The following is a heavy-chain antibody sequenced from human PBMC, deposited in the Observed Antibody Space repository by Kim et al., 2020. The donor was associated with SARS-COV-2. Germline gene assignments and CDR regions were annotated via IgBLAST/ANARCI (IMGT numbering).Heavy chain of an antibody. CDR1: GGSISSSSYY. Sequence: SETLSLTCSVSGGSISSSSYYWGWIRQPPGKGLEWIGNIYYSGTTYYNPSLKSRVNISVDTSKNHFSLKLSSVSAADTAVYFCARPKTTKLGIRWGAFDIWGQGTMVTVSS. CDR2: IYYSGTT. J-gene: IGHJ3*02. V-gene: IGHV4-39*02. CDR3: ARPKTTKLGIRWGAFDI. D-gene: IGHD7-27*01.